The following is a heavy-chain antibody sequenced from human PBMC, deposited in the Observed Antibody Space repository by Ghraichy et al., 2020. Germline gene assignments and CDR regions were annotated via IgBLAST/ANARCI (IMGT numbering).Heavy chain of an antibody. CDR2: SRNKANSYST. D-gene: IGHD2-21*01. CDR1: GFTFSDHY. Sequence: LSLTCAASGFTFSDHYVDWVRQAPGRGLEWIGRSRNKANSYSTEYAASVGGRFTVSRDDSKNSVNLQMNSLKAEDTALYYCARPRCCGAYCFIDSWGQGTLVIVSS. CDR3: ARPRCCGAYCFIDS. J-gene: IGHJ4*02. V-gene: IGHV3-72*01.